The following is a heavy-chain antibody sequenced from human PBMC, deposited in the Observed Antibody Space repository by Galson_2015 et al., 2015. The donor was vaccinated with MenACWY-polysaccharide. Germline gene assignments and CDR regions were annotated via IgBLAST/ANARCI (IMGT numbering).Heavy chain of an antibody. Sequence: SLRLSCAASGFTFSDYSMNWVRQAPGKGLEWVSSISSSRSYIYYADSVTGRFTISRDNAKNSLYLQMNGLRAEDTAVYYCARDLLSSSSGNDYWGQGTLVTVSS. CDR1: GFTFSDYS. J-gene: IGHJ4*02. CDR2: ISSSRSYI. CDR3: ARDLLSSSSGNDY. D-gene: IGHD6-6*01. V-gene: IGHV3-21*01.